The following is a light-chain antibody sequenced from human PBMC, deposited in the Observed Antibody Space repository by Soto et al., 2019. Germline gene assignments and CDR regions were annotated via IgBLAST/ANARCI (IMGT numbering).Light chain of an antibody. J-gene: IGLJ3*02. CDR2: YDT. CDR3: LVWDTSSDHWV. CDR1: NIGSKS. V-gene: IGLV3-21*04. Sequence: SSELTQPPSVSVAPGKTARITCGGNNIGSKSVHWYQQKPGQAPVLVIYYDTDRPSGIPERFSGSKSGDTATLTISRVEAGDEADYYCLVWDTSSDHWVFGGGTKLTVL.